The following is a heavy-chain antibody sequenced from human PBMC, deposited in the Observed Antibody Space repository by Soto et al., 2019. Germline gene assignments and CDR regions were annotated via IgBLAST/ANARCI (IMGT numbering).Heavy chain of an antibody. Sequence: PSETLSLTCAVYGGSFSGYYWSWIRQPPGKGLEWIGEINHSGSTNYNPSLKSRVTISVDTSKNQFSLKLSSVTAADTAVYYCAREDDYDFWSGYPQNWFDPWGQGTLVTVSS. D-gene: IGHD3-3*01. CDR2: INHSGST. CDR3: AREDDYDFWSGYPQNWFDP. V-gene: IGHV4-34*01. J-gene: IGHJ5*02. CDR1: GGSFSGYY.